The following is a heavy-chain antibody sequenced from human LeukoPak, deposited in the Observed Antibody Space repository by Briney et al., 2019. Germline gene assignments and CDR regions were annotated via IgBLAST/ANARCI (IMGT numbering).Heavy chain of an antibody. Sequence: GGSLRLSCAASGFTFDDYGMSWVRQAPGKGLEWVSGINWNADSTGYADSVKGRFTISRDNAKNSLYLEMNSLRVEDTAFYYCVPTLVAAGTPLDSWGQGTLVTVSS. CDR1: GFTFDDYG. V-gene: IGHV3-20*04. D-gene: IGHD6-13*01. J-gene: IGHJ4*02. CDR2: INWNADST. CDR3: VPTLVAAGTPLDS.